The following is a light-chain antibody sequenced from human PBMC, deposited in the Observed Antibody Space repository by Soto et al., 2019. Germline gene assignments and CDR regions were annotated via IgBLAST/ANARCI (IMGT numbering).Light chain of an antibody. V-gene: IGKV3-20*01. CDR3: QQYTGPPTT. J-gene: IGKJ5*01. Sequence: EIILTQSPYTLSFSPLERSTLSCRASQTVSSNYLAWCQQRPGQAPRLLIYGASTRAAGIPDRFSGSGSGTDFTLTITRLEPEDSAVYFCQQYTGPPTTFGQGTRLEIK. CDR1: QTVSSNY. CDR2: GAS.